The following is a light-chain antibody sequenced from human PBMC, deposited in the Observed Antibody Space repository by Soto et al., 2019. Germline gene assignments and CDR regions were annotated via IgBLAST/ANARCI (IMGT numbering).Light chain of an antibody. V-gene: IGLV2-14*01. J-gene: IGLJ3*02. CDR2: EVS. Sequence: QSVLTQPASVSGSPGQSITISCTGTSSDVGGYNYVSWYQQHPGKAPKLMIYEVSNRPSGVSNRFSGSKSGNTASLTISGLQAEDEADYYRSSYTTSDTRVFGGGTKVTVL. CDR3: SSYTTSDTRV. CDR1: SSDVGGYNY.